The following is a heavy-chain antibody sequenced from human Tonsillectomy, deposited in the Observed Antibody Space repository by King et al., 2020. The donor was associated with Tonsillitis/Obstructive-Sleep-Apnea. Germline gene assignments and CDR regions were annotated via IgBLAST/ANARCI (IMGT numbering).Heavy chain of an antibody. Sequence: VQLQESGPGLVKPSQTLSLTCTVSGGSISSGGYYWSWIRQHPGKGLEWIGYIYYSGSTYYNPSLKSRVTISVDTSKNQFSLKLSSETAADAAVSYCARDHRGVRGDFYYFDYWGQGTLVTVSS. D-gene: IGHD2-21*02. CDR2: IYYSGST. CDR1: GGSISSGGYY. J-gene: IGHJ4*02. V-gene: IGHV4-31*03. CDR3: ARDHRGVRGDFYYFDY.